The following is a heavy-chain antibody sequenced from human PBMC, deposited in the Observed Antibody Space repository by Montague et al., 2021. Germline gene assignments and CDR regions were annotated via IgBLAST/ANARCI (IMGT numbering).Heavy chain of an antibody. J-gene: IGHJ3*02. Sequence: SLRLSCAASGFSFSSYWMHWVRQAPGKGLLWVSRITLGGSSTTFADSVKGRFTTSRDNAKATLYLQMNSLRVEDTAVYYRARNLASAAPGAFDIWGQGTMVTVSS. CDR3: ARNLASAAPGAFDI. V-gene: IGHV3-74*01. CDR2: ITLGGSST. CDR1: GFSFSSYW. D-gene: IGHD6-13*01.